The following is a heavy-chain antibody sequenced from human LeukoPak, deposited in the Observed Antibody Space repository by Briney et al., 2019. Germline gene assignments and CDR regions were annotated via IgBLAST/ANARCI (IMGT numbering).Heavy chain of an antibody. D-gene: IGHD6-13*01. CDR2: MNPNSGNT. CDR3: AKVQYSSSLYYFDY. CDR1: GYTFTSYD. V-gene: IGHV1-8*01. Sequence: GASVNVSCKASGYTFTSYDINWVRQATGQGLEWMGWMNPNSGNTGYAQKFQGRVTMTRNTSISTAYMELSSLRSEDTAVYYCAKVQYSSSLYYFDYWGQGTLVTVSS. J-gene: IGHJ4*02.